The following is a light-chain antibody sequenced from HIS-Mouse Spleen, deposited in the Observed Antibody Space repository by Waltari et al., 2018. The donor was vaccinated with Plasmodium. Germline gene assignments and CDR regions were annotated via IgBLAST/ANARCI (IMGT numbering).Light chain of an antibody. CDR3: CSYAGSRMV. Sequence: QSALTQPASVSGSPGQSITISCTGTSSDVGSYNLVSWYQQHPGKAPKLMSYEGSKRPSGVSNCFSGSKSGNTASLTISGLQAEDEADYYCCSYAGSRMVFGGGTKLTVL. V-gene: IGLV2-23*01. CDR2: EGS. J-gene: IGLJ2*01. CDR1: SSDVGSYNL.